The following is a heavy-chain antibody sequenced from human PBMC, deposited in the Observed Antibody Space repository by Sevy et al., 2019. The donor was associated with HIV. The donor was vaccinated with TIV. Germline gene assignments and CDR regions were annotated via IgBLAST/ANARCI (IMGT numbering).Heavy chain of an antibody. CDR2: IKRDGSVK. J-gene: IGHJ4*02. CDR1: GFSLNNYW. CDR3: VRAVATDGSF. D-gene: IGHD6-13*01. Sequence: GGSLRLSCAASGFSLNNYWMSWVRQAPGKGLEWVANIKRDGSVKYYVDSVKGRFTISKDNAMNLLYLQMNSLRAEDTALYYCVRAVATDGSFWGQGTLVTVSS. V-gene: IGHV3-7*03.